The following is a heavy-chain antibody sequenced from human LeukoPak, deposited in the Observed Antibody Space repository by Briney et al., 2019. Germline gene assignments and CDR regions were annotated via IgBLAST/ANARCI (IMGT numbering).Heavy chain of an antibody. D-gene: IGHD3-22*01. J-gene: IGHJ4*02. CDR1: GFTFSSYT. Sequence: GGSLRLSCAASGFTFSSYTMAWVRQAPGKGLEWVSSISSSGSYIHYADSVKGRFTISRDNAKNSLYLQMNSLRAEDTAVYYCAREGSSGYGYFDYWGQGTLVTVSS. CDR2: ISSSGSYI. CDR3: AREGSSGYGYFDY. V-gene: IGHV3-21*01.